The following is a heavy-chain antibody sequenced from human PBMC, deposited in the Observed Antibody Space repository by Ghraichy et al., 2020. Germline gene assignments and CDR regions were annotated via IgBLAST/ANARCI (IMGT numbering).Heavy chain of an antibody. Sequence: SQTLSLTCTVSGGSISSYYLSWIRQPPGMGLEWIGYIYYSGNTNYNPSLKSRVAISRDTSKTQFSLRLTSVTAADTAVYYCARGLYGSNWYAVDFWGQGTLVTVSS. D-gene: IGHD6-13*01. CDR1: GGSISSYY. CDR3: ARGLYGSNWYAVDF. J-gene: IGHJ4*02. CDR2: IYYSGNT. V-gene: IGHV4-59*01.